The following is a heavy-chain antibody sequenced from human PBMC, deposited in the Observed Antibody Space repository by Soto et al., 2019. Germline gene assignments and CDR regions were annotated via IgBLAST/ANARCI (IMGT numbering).Heavy chain of an antibody. CDR3: AKEMRHSSGWYGAFDI. D-gene: IGHD6-19*01. CDR2: IKSKSDGAST. Sequence: PAGSLRLSCAASAFTVTYAWMDWVRQAPGKGLEWVGRIKSKSDGASTDFPAPVKDRFTISRDDSKNTLYLQMSSVKSEDTAMYYCAKEMRHSSGWYGAFDIWGQGIMVTVSS. J-gene: IGHJ3*02. V-gene: IGHV3-15*01. CDR1: AFTVTYAW.